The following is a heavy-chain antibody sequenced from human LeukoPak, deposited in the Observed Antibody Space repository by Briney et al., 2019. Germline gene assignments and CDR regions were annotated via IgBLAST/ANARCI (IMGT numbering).Heavy chain of an antibody. D-gene: IGHD1-14*01. V-gene: IGHV3-48*03. CDR1: GITFSSYE. Sequence: PGGSLRLSCAASGITFSSYEMNWVRQAPGKGLEWVSYISSSGSTIYYADSIKGRFTISRGNANDFLYLQMNSLRAEDTAVYYCATETNGRHYDYWGQGTLLTVSS. CDR2: ISSSGSTI. CDR3: ATETNGRHYDY. J-gene: IGHJ4*02.